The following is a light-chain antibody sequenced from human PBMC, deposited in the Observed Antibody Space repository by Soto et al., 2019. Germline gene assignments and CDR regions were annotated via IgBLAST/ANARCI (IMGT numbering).Light chain of an antibody. CDR1: QSIGTW. V-gene: IGKV1-5*01. J-gene: IGKJ2*01. Sequence: DIQMTQSPSTLSAAVGDGVTITCRAIQSIGTWVAGYQQKPGKAPKVLMYDVSTLKSGVPSMFSGSASATEFTLSISSLQPDDVPSYYCQAXNNNCGQGTKV. CDR3: QAXNNN. CDR2: DVS.